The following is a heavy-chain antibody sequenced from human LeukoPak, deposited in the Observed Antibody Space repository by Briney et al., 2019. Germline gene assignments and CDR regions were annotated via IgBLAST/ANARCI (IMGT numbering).Heavy chain of an antibody. CDR1: GFTFSSYS. Sequence: GGSLRLSCAASGFTFSSYSMNWVRQAPGKGLEWLSSISSSSSYIYYADSVKGRFTISRDNAKNSLYLQMNSLRAEDTAVYYCARDVDIVATIVADYWGQGTLVTVSS. J-gene: IGHJ4*02. V-gene: IGHV3-21*01. CDR3: ARDVDIVATIVADY. CDR2: ISSSSSYI. D-gene: IGHD5-12*01.